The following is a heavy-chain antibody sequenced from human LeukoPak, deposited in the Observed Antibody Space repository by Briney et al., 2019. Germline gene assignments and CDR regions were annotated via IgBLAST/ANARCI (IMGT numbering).Heavy chain of an antibody. CDR3: AIDSSGYYSRGYFDY. Sequence: SVKVSCKASGYTFTSYAISWVRQAPGQGLEWMGGIIPIFGTANYAQKFQGRVTITADESTSTAYMELSSLRSEDTAVYYCAIDSSGYYSRGYFDYWGQGTLVTVSS. V-gene: IGHV1-69*13. D-gene: IGHD3-22*01. J-gene: IGHJ4*02. CDR1: GYTFTSYA. CDR2: IIPIFGTA.